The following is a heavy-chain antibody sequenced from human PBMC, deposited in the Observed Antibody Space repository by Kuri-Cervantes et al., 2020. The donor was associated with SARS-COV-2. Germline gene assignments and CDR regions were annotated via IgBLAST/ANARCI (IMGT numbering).Heavy chain of an antibody. V-gene: IGHV3-30-3*01. D-gene: IGHD1-14*01. CDR1: EFTFNNYD. CDR2: ISYDGSKK. J-gene: IGHJ4*02. Sequence: SLKISCAASEFTFNNYDMYLVRHAPGKGLEWVSVISYDGSKKYYPDSVKCRFTISRDNSKSTLYLPMYNLRAEDTAVYYCARGLRKYYFDYWGQGTLVTVSS. CDR3: ARGLRKYYFDY.